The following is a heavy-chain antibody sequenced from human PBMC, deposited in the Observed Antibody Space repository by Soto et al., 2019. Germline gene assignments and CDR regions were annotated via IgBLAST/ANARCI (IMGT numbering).Heavy chain of an antibody. CDR3: ARMRAEYVGGGMDV. V-gene: IGHV1-69*05. Sequence: GASVKVSCKASGGPFSNYAINWVRQAPGQGLEWMGGIIPTFTTGIIPIFGNTNYAQKLQGRVTMTTDTSTSTVYMELSSLRSEDTAVYYCARMRAEYVGGGMDVWGHGTLVTVSS. J-gene: IGHJ6*02. CDR1: GGPFSNYA. CDR2: IIPTFTTGIIPIFGNT. D-gene: IGHD3-16*01.